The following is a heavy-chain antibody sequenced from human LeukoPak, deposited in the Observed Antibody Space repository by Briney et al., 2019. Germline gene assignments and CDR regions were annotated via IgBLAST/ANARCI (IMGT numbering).Heavy chain of an antibody. J-gene: IGHJ4*02. CDR3: ARLPYDILTGYQSDY. V-gene: IGHV4-39*01. CDR1: GGSISSGGYY. CDR2: IYYSGST. Sequence: SETLSLTCTVSGGSISSGGYYWSWIRQHPGKGLEWIGYIYYSGSTYYNPSLKSRVTISVDTSKNQFSLKLSSVTAADTAVYYCARLPYDILTGYQSDYWGQGTLVTVSS. D-gene: IGHD3-9*01.